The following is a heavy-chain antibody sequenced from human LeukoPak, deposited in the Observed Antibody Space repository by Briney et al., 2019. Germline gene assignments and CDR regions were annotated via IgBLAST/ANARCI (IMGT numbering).Heavy chain of an antibody. V-gene: IGHV3-30*18. Sequence: PGGSLRLSCAASGVTFSSYGMHWVRQAPGKGLEWVAVISYDGSNKYYADSVKGRFTISRDNSKNTLYLQMNSLRAEDTAVYYCVKDLSASSSWSTYGWGTYYYGMDVWGQGTTVTVSS. D-gene: IGHD6-13*01. CDR2: ISYDGSNK. J-gene: IGHJ6*02. CDR3: VKDLSASSSWSTYGWGTYYYGMDV. CDR1: GVTFSSYG.